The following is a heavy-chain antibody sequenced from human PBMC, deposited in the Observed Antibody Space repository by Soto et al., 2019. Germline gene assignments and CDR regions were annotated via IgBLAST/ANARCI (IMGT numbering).Heavy chain of an antibody. Sequence: PGGSLRLSCAASGFTFSSYAMHWVRQAPGKGLEWVAVISYDGSNKYYADSVKGRFTISRDNSKNTLYLQMNSLRAEDTTVYYCARTDYGGNSGHYYYGMDVWGQGTTVTVSS. CDR2: ISYDGSNK. CDR1: GFTFSSYA. J-gene: IGHJ6*02. V-gene: IGHV3-30-3*01. D-gene: IGHD4-17*01. CDR3: ARTDYGGNSGHYYYGMDV.